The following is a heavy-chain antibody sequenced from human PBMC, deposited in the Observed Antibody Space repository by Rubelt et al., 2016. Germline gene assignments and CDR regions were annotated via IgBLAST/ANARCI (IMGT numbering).Heavy chain of an antibody. V-gene: IGHV3-74*01. CDR3: ATDRGSAPFDY. CDR1: GFTFSSYW. CDR2: INSDGSTT. Sequence: EVQLVESGGGLVQPGGSLRLSCAASGFTFSSYWMHWVRQAPGKGLVWVSRINSDGSTTTYADSVKGRFTISRDNSKNTLYLQMSSLRAEDTAVYYWATDRGSAPFDYWGQGTLVTVSS. J-gene: IGHJ4*02. D-gene: IGHD1-14*01.